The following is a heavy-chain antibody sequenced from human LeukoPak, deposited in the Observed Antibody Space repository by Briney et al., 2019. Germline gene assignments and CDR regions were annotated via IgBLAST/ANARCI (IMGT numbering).Heavy chain of an antibody. Sequence: GGSLRLSCAASGFTFDDYAMHWVRQAPGKGLEWVSGISWNSGSIGYADSVKGRFTISRDNAKNSLYLQMNSLRAEDTAVYYCARDRIPSDWGQGTLVTVSS. CDR2: ISWNSGSI. J-gene: IGHJ4*02. CDR3: ARDRIPSD. V-gene: IGHV3-9*01. CDR1: GFTFDDYA.